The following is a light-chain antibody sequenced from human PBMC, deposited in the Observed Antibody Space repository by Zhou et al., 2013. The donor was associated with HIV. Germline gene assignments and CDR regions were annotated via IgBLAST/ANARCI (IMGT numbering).Light chain of an antibody. CDR1: QFISNF. CDR3: QQCYDLAQFT. J-gene: IGKJ4*01. V-gene: IGKV1-8*01. CDR2: TAS. Sequence: AIRMTQSLSSLSASTGDRVTVTCRASQFISNFLAWYRQKPGKAPGLLIYTASTLQSGVPTGFSGGGSGTDLTLTVSCLQSEDFATWSCQQCYDLAQFTFGGGTKVESK.